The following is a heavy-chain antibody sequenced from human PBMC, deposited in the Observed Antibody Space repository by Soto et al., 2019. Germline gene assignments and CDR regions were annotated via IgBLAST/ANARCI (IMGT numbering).Heavy chain of an antibody. J-gene: IGHJ4*02. CDR3: ARGGASVTTPFDY. CDR1: GFAFSDPY. CDR2: ISSSGSTI. D-gene: IGHD4-17*01. V-gene: IGHV3-11*01. Sequence: QVQLVESGGGLVKPGGSLRLSCAASGFAFSDPYMSWIRQAPGKGLEWISYISSSGSTIYYADSVKGRFIISRDNAKKSLYLQMDSLTADDTAVYYCARGGASVTTPFDYWGQGTPVTVSS.